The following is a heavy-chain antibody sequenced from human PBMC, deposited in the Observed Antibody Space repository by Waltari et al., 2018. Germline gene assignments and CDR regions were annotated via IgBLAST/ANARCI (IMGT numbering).Heavy chain of an antibody. CDR2: INGYGDKT. CDR3: AKAHFYDTSGYIEH. J-gene: IGHJ5*02. V-gene: IGHV3-23*01. CDR1: GFIFSSYA. D-gene: IGHD3-22*01. Sequence: EVQVLESGGDLVQPGGSLRLTCAASGFIFSSYAINWVGQAPGKGLEWVSGINGYGDKTYYADSVKGRFTLSRDNSKNTLTLQMNNLRGEDTAIYYCAKAHFYDTSGYIEHWGQGTLVTVSS.